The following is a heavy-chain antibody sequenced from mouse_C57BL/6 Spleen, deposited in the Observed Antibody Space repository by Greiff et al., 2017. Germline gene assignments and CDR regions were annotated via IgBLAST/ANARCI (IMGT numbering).Heavy chain of an antibody. CDR3: ARTGQTWTRGYFDV. J-gene: IGHJ1*03. Sequence: VQLQQSGPELVKPGASVKISCKASGYAFSSSWMNWVKQRPGKGLEWIGRIYPGDGDTNYNGKFKGKATLTADKSSSTAYMQLSSLTSEDSAVXFCARTGQTWTRGYFDVWGTGTTVTVSS. V-gene: IGHV1-82*01. CDR2: IYPGDGDT. CDR1: GYAFSSSW.